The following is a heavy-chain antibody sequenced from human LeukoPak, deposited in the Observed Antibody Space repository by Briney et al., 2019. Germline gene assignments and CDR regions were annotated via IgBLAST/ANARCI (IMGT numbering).Heavy chain of an antibody. Sequence: GESLKISCKGSGYNFGLYWIAWLRQMPGKGLEWMGLIYPGDSDTKYNQSFQGRVTISVDKSISTAYLQWSSLKASDTAMYYCARLPPRWERNWFDPWGQGTLVTVSS. J-gene: IGHJ5*02. CDR1: GYNFGLYW. CDR2: IYPGDSDT. V-gene: IGHV5-51*01. D-gene: IGHD4-23*01. CDR3: ARLPPRWERNWFDP.